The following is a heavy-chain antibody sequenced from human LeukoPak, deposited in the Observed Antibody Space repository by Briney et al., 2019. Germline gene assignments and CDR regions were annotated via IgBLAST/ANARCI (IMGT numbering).Heavy chain of an antibody. J-gene: IGHJ3*02. D-gene: IGHD3-22*01. CDR1: GGTFSSYA. V-gene: IGHV1-69*13. CDR3: ARDDPESTRPYYYDSSRHPAFDI. CDR2: IIPIFGTA. Sequence: ASVKVSCKASGGTFSSYAISWVRQAPGQGLEWMGVIIPIFGTANYAQKFQGRVTITADESTSTAYMELSSLRSEDTAVYYCARDDPESTRPYYYDSSRHPAFDIWGQGTMVTVSS.